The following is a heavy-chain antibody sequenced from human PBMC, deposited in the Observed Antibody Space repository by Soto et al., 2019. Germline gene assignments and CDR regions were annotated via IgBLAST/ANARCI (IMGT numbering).Heavy chain of an antibody. J-gene: IGHJ4*02. V-gene: IGHV4-4*07. CDR1: GGSISSYY. CDR2: IYASGST. Sequence: SETLSLTCTVSGGSISSYYWSWIRQPAGKGLEWIGRIYASGSTNYNPSLKSRVTMSVDTSKNQFSLKLSSVTAADTAVYYCATTIAAAEGWYFDYWGQGTLVTVSS. CDR3: ATTIAAAEGWYFDY. D-gene: IGHD6-13*01.